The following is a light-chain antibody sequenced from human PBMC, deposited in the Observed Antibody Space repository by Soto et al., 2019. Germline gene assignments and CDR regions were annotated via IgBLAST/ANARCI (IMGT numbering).Light chain of an antibody. Sequence: DIQMTQSPSTLSASVGDRVTITCRASQSISSWLAWYQQKAGKAPNLLIYRAFILESGVPSRFSGSGSVTEFTLTISSLQPDDVATYYCQQYNSYSWTCGQRTKVEIK. J-gene: IGKJ1*01. V-gene: IGKV1-5*03. CDR1: QSISSW. CDR2: RAF. CDR3: QQYNSYSWT.